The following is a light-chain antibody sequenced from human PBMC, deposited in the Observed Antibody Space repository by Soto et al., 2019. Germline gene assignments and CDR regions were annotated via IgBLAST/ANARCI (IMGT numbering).Light chain of an antibody. CDR1: QSLSSNY. Sequence: EIVLTQSPGTLSLSPGERATLSCRASQSLSSNYLAWYQQKPGQAPRLLIYGASSRATGIPDRFSGSGSGTDFTLTINRLEPEDYAVYYCQQFGSSPAFGPVIKVDIK. CDR2: GAS. V-gene: IGKV3-20*01. J-gene: IGKJ3*01. CDR3: QQFGSSPA.